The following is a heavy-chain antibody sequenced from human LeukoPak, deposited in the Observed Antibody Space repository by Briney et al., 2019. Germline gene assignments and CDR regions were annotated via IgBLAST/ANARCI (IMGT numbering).Heavy chain of an antibody. CDR2: IYYSGST. J-gene: IGHJ4*02. CDR3: ARTNRYDFWTFDY. CDR1: GGSISSYY. Sequence: SETLSLTCTVSGGSISSYYWSWIRQPPGKGLEWIGYIYYSGSTNYNPSLKSRVTIFVDTSKNQFSLKLTSLTAADTAVYYCARTNRYDFWTFDYWGQGTLVTVSS. D-gene: IGHD3-3*01. V-gene: IGHV4-59*01.